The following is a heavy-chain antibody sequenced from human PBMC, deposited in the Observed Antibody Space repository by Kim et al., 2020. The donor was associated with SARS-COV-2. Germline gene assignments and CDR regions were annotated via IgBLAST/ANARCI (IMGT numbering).Heavy chain of an antibody. CDR1: GGSFSGYY. V-gene: IGHV4-34*01. D-gene: IGHD3-10*01. CDR3: AREGLLDGSGIDY. Sequence: SETLSLTCAVYGGSFSGYYWSWIRQPPGKGLEWIGEINHSGSTNYNPSLKSRVTISVDTSKNQFSLKLSSVTAADTAVYYCAREGLLDGSGIDYWGQGTLVTVSS. J-gene: IGHJ4*02. CDR2: INHSGST.